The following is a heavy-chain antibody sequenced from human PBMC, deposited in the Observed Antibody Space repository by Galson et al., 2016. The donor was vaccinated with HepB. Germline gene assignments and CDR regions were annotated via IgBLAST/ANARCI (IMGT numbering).Heavy chain of an antibody. CDR1: GYTFTTYA. D-gene: IGHD5-12*01. V-gene: IGHV1-3*01. CDR2: INAANGDT. CDR3: ARGHIVATVDYYYYGLDL. Sequence: SVKVSCKASGYTFTTYAMYWVRQAPGQRLEWMGWINAANGDTKYSQKLQGRGTITWDTSANTAYMELSSLRSEDTAVYYCARGHIVATVDYYYYGLDLWGQGTTVTVSS. J-gene: IGHJ6*02.